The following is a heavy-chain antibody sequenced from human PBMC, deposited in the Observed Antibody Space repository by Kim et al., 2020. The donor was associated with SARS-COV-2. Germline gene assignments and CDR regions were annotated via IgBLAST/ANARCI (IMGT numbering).Heavy chain of an antibody. J-gene: IGHJ4*02. CDR1: GFTFSSYW. CDR3: ARPLHEGYYDSSPWDY. D-gene: IGHD3-22*01. CDR2: IKQDGSEK. Sequence: GGSLRLSCAASGFTFSSYWMSWVRQAPGKGLEWVANIKQDGSEKYYVDSVKGRFTISRDNAKNSLYLQMNSLRAEDTAVYYCARPLHEGYYDSSPWDYWGQGTLVTVSS. V-gene: IGHV3-7*01.